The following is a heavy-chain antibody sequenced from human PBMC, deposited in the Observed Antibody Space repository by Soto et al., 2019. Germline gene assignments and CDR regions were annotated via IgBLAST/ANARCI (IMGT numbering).Heavy chain of an antibody. V-gene: IGHV3-23*01. D-gene: IGHD4-4*01. CDR3: ARVASDYINSVDH. CDR2: IGGSGGNR. Sequence: EVQLLESGGGLVQPGGSLRLSCAASGFTFNAYAMTWVRQAPGKGLEWVSAIGGSGGNRYYAASVRGRFTISRDNSKDTVDLQMNSLRVVDTAVYYCARVASDYINSVDHWGQGILVRVSS. CDR1: GFTFNAYA. J-gene: IGHJ4*02.